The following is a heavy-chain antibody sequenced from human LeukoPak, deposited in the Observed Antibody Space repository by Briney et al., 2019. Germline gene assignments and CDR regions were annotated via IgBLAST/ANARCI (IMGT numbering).Heavy chain of an antibody. CDR1: GFTFSSYG. CDR3: ASLRLGC. Sequence: GGSLRLSCAASGFTFSSYGTSWVRQAPGKGLEWVSSISASGGGTYYAGSVKGRFTFSRDNSKNTLYLQMNSLRVEDTAVYYCASLRLGCWGQGTLVTVSS. J-gene: IGHJ4*02. V-gene: IGHV3-23*01. CDR2: ISASGGGT.